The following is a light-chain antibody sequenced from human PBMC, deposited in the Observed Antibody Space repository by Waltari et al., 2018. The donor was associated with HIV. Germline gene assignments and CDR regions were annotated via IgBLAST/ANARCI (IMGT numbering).Light chain of an antibody. J-gene: IGLJ2*01. CDR3: ATLDDSLNGPV. V-gene: IGLV1-44*01. Sequence: QSVLTQPPSVSGTPGQRVTISCSGGSSNIGANAVSWYQQFPGTAPKLLIYSNIQRPAGVPDRFSGSKSGTSASLAISGLQAEDEADYYCATLDDSLNGPVFGGGTKVTVL. CDR2: SNI. CDR1: SSNIGANA.